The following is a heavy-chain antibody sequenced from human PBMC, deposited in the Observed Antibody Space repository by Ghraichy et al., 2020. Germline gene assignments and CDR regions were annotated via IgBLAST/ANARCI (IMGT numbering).Heavy chain of an antibody. CDR1: GGSISSYY. CDR3: ARGLNSGHYYYYYYMDV. V-gene: IGHV4-59*01. J-gene: IGHJ6*03. D-gene: IGHD1-26*01. CDR2: IYYNGNT. Sequence: SETLSLTCTVSGGSISSYYWNWIRKPPGRGLECIGYIYYNGNTNYNPSLKSRVTISKDTSNNQFSLRLSSVTAADTAVYYCARGLNSGHYYYYYYMDVWGKGTTVTVSS.